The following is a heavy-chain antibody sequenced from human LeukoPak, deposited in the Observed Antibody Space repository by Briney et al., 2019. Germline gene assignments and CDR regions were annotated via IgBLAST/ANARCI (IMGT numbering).Heavy chain of an antibody. D-gene: IGHD5-12*01. CDR1: GGSFSAYY. Sequence: SETLSLTCAVYGGSFSAYYWSWIRQPPGKGLEWIGEINHSGRTNYNASLKSRVTISVDTSKNQFSLKMSYVTAADTAVYYCARSPRYSGYDYGSDYWGRGILVTVSS. CDR2: INHSGRT. J-gene: IGHJ4*02. V-gene: IGHV4-34*01. CDR3: ARSPRYSGYDYGSDY.